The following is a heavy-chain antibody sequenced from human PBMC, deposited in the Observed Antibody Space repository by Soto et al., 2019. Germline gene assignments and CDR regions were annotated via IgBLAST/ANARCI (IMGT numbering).Heavy chain of an antibody. D-gene: IGHD2-8*01. CDR2: IHYSGTT. CDR1: GTSISSYY. Sequence: SETLSLTCTVSGTSISSYYWSWIRQPPGKGLEWVANIHYSGTTNYNPSLASRVTLSVDTSKNQFSLKMTSVTAADRAMYFCARYNSYAIDYWGRGTLVTVSS. V-gene: IGHV4-59*01. CDR3: ARYNSYAIDY. J-gene: IGHJ4*02.